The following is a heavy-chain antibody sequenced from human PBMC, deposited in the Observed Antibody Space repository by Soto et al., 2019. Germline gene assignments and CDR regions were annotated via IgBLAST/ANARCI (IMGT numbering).Heavy chain of an antibody. D-gene: IGHD2-8*01. CDR2: IHYSGTT. CDR1: GTSISSYY. Sequence: SETLSLTCTVSGTSISSYYWSWIRQPPGKGLEWVANIHYSGTTNYNPSLASRVTLSVDTSKNQFSLKMTSVTAADRAMYFCARYNSYAIDYWGRGTLVTVSS. V-gene: IGHV4-59*01. CDR3: ARYNSYAIDY. J-gene: IGHJ4*02.